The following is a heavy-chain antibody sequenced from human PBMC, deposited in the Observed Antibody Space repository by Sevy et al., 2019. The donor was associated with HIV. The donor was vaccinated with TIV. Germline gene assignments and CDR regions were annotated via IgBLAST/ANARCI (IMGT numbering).Heavy chain of an antibody. CDR1: GGSISSYY. CDR2: IYYSGST. V-gene: IGHV4-59*01. Sequence: SETLSLTCTVSGGSISSYYWSWIRQPPGKGLEWIGYIYYSGSTNYNPSLKSRVTISVDTSKNQFSLMQSSVTAADTGVYYCARDMLGYCSSTSCYAEGYFDYWGQGTLVTVSS. J-gene: IGHJ4*02. CDR3: ARDMLGYCSSTSCYAEGYFDY. D-gene: IGHD2-2*01.